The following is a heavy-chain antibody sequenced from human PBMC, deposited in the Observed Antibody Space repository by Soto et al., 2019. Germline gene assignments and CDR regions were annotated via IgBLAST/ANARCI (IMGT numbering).Heavy chain of an antibody. CDR1: GFTFSNYA. J-gene: IGHJ3*02. CDR2: LSGSGDTT. CDR3: AKIGGLERPFLPFDI. D-gene: IGHD1-1*01. Sequence: EVQLLESGGGLVQPGGSLRLSCAASGFTFSNYAMSWVRQAPGKGLEWVSVLSGSGDTTYYADSVQGRFTISRDNSKNTLYLQMNSLIAEYTAVYYCAKIGGLERPFLPFDICGQGTMVTVSS. V-gene: IGHV3-23*01.